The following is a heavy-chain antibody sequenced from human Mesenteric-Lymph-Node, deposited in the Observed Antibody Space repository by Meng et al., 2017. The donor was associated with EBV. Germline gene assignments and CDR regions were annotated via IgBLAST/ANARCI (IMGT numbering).Heavy chain of an antibody. V-gene: IGHV6-1*01. CDR2: TYYKSKWYN. Sequence: QVQLQQLDPHMSNPHPTPSRSWAISGDSVSSNIAAWNWISQSPSRGLEWLGGTYYKSKWYNDYALYVKSRITINPDTSKNQFSLHLNSVTPEDTAVYYCTRDGGLNSGGTRFDYWGQGTLVTVSS. CDR3: TRDGGLNSGGTRFDY. CDR1: GDSVSSNIAA. J-gene: IGHJ4*02. D-gene: IGHD2-15*01.